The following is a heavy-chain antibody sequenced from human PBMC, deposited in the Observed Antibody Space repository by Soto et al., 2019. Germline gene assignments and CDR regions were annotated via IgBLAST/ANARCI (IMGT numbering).Heavy chain of an antibody. CDR2: IIPIFGTA. J-gene: IGHJ6*02. D-gene: IGHD6-13*01. V-gene: IGHV1-69*01. CDR3: ARVEAAAGTGYYYYGMDV. CDR1: GGTFSSYA. Sequence: QVQLVQSGAEVKKPGSSVKVSCKASGGTFSSYAISWVRQAPGQGLEWMGGIIPIFGTANYAQKFQGRVTITADESTSTAYMELSSVRSEDTAVYYCARVEAAAGTGYYYYGMDVWGQGTTVTVSS.